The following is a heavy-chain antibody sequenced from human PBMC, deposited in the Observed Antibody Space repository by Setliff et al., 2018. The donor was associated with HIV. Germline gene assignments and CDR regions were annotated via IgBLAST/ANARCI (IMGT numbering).Heavy chain of an antibody. CDR2: ISWDGTSI. CDR1: GFTFDDYT. Sequence: GGSLRLSCVGSGFTFDDYTMHWVRQSAGKGLEWVSLISWDGTSIYYVDSVKDRFTISRDNTKNSLYLKMNSLKTEDTALYFCAKSLYDFWSGYPMDVWGKGTTVTVSS. CDR3: AKSLYDFWSGYPMDV. D-gene: IGHD3-3*01. V-gene: IGHV3-43*01. J-gene: IGHJ6*04.